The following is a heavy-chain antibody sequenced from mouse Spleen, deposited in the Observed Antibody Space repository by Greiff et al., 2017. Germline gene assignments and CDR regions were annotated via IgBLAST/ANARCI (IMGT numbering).Heavy chain of an antibody. Sequence: QVQLQQSGAELVRPGSSVKISCKASGYAFSSYWMNWVKQRPGQGLEWIGQIYPGDGDTNYNGKFKGKATLTADKSSSTAYMQLSSLTSEDSAVYFCARSPIYYDYYFDYWGQGTTLTVSS. CDR2: IYPGDGDT. J-gene: IGHJ2*01. D-gene: IGHD2-4*01. CDR3: ARSPIYYDYYFDY. CDR1: GYAFSSYW. V-gene: IGHV1-80*01.